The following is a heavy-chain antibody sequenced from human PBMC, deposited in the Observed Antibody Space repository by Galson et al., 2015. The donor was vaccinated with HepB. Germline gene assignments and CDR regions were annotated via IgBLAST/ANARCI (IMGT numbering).Heavy chain of an antibody. CDR3: ASTWSSNWYYFDF. V-gene: IGHV3-33*01. Sequence: SLRLSCAASGFTFSNYGMHWVRQPPGKGLEWVAVISYDGSKKYYGDSVKGRFTISRDNSKNTLYLQMNSLRAEDTALYYCASTWSSNWYYFDFWGQGTLVTVSS. J-gene: IGHJ4*02. D-gene: IGHD1-26*01. CDR1: GFTFSNYG. CDR2: ISYDGSKK.